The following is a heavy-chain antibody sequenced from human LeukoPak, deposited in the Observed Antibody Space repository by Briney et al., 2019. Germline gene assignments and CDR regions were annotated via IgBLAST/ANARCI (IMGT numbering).Heavy chain of an antibody. CDR2: ISSSSGTI. Sequence: GGSLRLSCAASGLSFSTFVMNWVRQAPGKGLEWISYISSSSGTIYYADSVKGRFTISRDNAKNSLYLQMNSLRAEDTAVYYCARGYCSGASCHTTFDYWGQGTLVTVSS. D-gene: IGHD2-2*02. CDR3: ARGYCSGASCHTTFDY. CDR1: GLSFSTFV. J-gene: IGHJ4*02. V-gene: IGHV3-48*01.